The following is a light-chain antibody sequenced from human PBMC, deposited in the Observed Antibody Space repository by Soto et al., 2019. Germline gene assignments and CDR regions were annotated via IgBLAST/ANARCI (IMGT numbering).Light chain of an antibody. CDR3: QHYGRSPPGT. V-gene: IGKV3-20*01. Sequence: EIVLTHSPGTLSLFQGKIATLSYIASQSVSNNYLAWYQQKPGQAPRLLSYGASNWATGIPDRFSGSGSVTDFPLSISRLEPEDFAVYYSQHYGRSPPGTFRVGTKVDIK. CDR2: GAS. CDR1: QSVSNNY. J-gene: IGKJ4*01.